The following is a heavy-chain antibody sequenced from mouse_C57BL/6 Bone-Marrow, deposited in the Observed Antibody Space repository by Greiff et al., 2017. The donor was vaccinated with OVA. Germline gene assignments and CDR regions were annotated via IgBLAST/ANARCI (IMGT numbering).Heavy chain of an antibody. V-gene: IGHV1-15*01. Sequence: VKLMESGAELVRPGASVTLSCKASGYTFTDYEMHWVKQTPVHGLEWIGAIDPETGGTAYNQKFKGKAILTADKSSSTAYMELRSLTSEDSAVYYCTRRNYYGNLCYAMDYWGQGTSVTVSS. CDR2: IDPETGGT. CDR3: TRRNYYGNLCYAMDY. CDR1: GYTFTDYE. D-gene: IGHD1-1*01. J-gene: IGHJ4*01.